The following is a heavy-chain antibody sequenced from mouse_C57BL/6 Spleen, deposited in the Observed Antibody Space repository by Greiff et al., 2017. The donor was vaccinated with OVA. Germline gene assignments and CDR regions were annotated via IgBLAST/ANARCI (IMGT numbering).Heavy chain of an antibody. Sequence: EVQLVESGGGLVKPGGSLKLSCAASGFTFSDYGMHWVRQAPEKGLEWVAYLSSGSSTIYYADTVKGRFTISRDNAKNTLFLQMTSLRSEDTAMYYCARAFPGNYYAMDYWGQGTSVTVSS. CDR2: LSSGSSTI. CDR3: ARAFPGNYYAMDY. J-gene: IGHJ4*01. CDR1: GFTFSDYG. D-gene: IGHD2-1*01. V-gene: IGHV5-17*01.